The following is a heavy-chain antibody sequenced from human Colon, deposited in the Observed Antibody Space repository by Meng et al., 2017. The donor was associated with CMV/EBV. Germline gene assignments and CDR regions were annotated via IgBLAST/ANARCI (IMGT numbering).Heavy chain of an antibody. CDR3: AHRRRENKVTTGFDY. J-gene: IGHJ4*02. Sequence: SSPTLVKPTQTFRLTCTFSGFSLTTPGVGVGWIRQPPGKALERLALIYWNEGRPYTPSQQSRPTITKDTAKNQVVLTMIDMDPADTATYVGAHRRRENKVTTGFDYWGQGILVTVSS. V-gene: IGHV2-5*01. CDR1: GFSLTTPGVG. CDR2: IYWNEGR. D-gene: IGHD4-11*01.